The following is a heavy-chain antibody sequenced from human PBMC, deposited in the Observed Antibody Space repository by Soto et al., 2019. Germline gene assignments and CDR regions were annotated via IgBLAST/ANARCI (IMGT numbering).Heavy chain of an antibody. CDR1: GFTFSSYA. J-gene: IGHJ5*02. D-gene: IGHD6-6*01. V-gene: IGHV3-30-3*01. Sequence: QVQLVESGGGVVQPGRSLRLSCAASGFTFSSYAMHWVRQAPGKGLEWVAVISYDGSNKYYADSVKGRFTISRDNSKNTLYLQMNSLRAEDTAVYYCARGTPYSSSSPYNWFDPWGQGTLVTVSS. CDR2: ISYDGSNK. CDR3: ARGTPYSSSSPYNWFDP.